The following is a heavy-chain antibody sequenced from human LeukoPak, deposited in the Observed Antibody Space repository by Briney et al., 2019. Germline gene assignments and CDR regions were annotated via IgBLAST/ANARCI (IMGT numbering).Heavy chain of an antibody. Sequence: GASVKVSCKASGYTFTSYGISWVRQAPGQGLEWMGWISAYNGNTNYAQKLQGRVTMTTDTSTSTAYMELRSLRPEDTALYYCARDVDPEEPWLHLFDYWGQGTQVTVSS. CDR1: GYTFTSYG. D-gene: IGHD5-18*01. V-gene: IGHV1-18*01. J-gene: IGHJ4*02. CDR3: ARDVDPEEPWLHLFDY. CDR2: ISAYNGNT.